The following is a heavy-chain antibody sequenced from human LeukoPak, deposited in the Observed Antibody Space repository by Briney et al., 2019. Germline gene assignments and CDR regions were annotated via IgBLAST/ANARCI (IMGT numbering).Heavy chain of an antibody. CDR3: ARGRPRYYYGSGSYYRGPFDY. V-gene: IGHV4-34*01. Sequence: SETLSLTCAAYGGSFSGYYWSWIRQPPGKGLEWIGEINHSGSTNYNPSLKSRVTISVDTSKNQFSLKLSSVTAGDTAVYYCARGRPRYYYGSGSYYRGPFDYWGQGTLVTVSS. CDR1: GGSFSGYY. CDR2: INHSGST. J-gene: IGHJ4*02. D-gene: IGHD3-10*01.